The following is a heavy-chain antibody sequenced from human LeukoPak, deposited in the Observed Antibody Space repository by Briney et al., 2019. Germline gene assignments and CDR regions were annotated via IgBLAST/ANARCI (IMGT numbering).Heavy chain of an antibody. Sequence: PSETLSLTCTVSGGSVSSGSYYWSWIRQPPGKGLEWIGYIYYSGSTNYNPSLKSRVTISVDTSKNQFSLKLSSVTAADTAVYYCARAATFADVNYYYYGMDVWGQGTTVTVSS. CDR1: GGSVSSGSYY. CDR2: IYYSGST. D-gene: IGHD2-15*01. CDR3: ARAATFADVNYYYYGMDV. V-gene: IGHV4-61*01. J-gene: IGHJ6*02.